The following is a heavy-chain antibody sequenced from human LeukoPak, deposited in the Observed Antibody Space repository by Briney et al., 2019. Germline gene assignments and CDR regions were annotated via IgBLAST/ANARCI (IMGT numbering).Heavy chain of an antibody. CDR3: AGGVGLLED. CDR1: GGSISSSY. V-gene: IGHV4-59*08. Sequence: PSETLSLTCTVSGGSISSSYWTWIRQSPRKGLEWIGYIYYSGSANYNPSLESRVSISLDTSKNQFSLKLSSVTAADTAVYYCAGGVGLLEDWGQGTLVTVSS. D-gene: IGHD3-16*01. CDR2: IYYSGSA. J-gene: IGHJ4*02.